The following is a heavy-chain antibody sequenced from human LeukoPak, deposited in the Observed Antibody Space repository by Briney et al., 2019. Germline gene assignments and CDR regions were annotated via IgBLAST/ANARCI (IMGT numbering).Heavy chain of an antibody. V-gene: IGHV1-69*01. Sequence: GSSVKVSCKASGGTFSSYAISWVRQAPGQGLEWMGGIIPIFGTANYAQKFQGRVTITADESTSTAYMELSSLRSEDTAVYYCAKGRGDGYNYGYYYYMDVWGKGTTVTVSS. CDR3: AKGRGDGYNYGYYYYMDV. D-gene: IGHD5-24*01. CDR2: IIPIFGTA. J-gene: IGHJ6*03. CDR1: GGTFSSYA.